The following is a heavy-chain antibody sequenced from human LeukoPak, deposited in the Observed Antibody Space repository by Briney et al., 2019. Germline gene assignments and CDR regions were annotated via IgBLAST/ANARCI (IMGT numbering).Heavy chain of an antibody. Sequence: PSETLSLICTVSSGSISTFYWSWIRQPAGKGLEWIGRIYTSGSTNYNPSLKSRVTMSVDTSKNQFSLKLTSVTAADTAVYYCASFTVGRYYFDYWGQGTLVTVSS. CDR3: ASFTVGRYYFDY. V-gene: IGHV4-4*07. CDR2: IYTSGST. D-gene: IGHD4-11*01. J-gene: IGHJ4*02. CDR1: SGSISTFY.